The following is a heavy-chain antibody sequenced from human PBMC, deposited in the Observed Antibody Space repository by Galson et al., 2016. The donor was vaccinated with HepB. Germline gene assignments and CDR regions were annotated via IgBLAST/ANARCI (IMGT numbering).Heavy chain of an antibody. CDR3: ARDSKKYPYVVNRPY. J-gene: IGHJ4*02. Sequence: SLRLSCAASGFTFSSYSMNWVRQAPGKGLEWVSSISSSSRHIYYADSVKGRFTISRDNAKNSLYLQMNSLRAEDTAVYYCARDSKKYPYVVNRPYWGQGTLVTVSS. CDR2: ISSSSRHI. V-gene: IGHV3-21*01. D-gene: IGHD3-22*01. CDR1: GFTFSSYS.